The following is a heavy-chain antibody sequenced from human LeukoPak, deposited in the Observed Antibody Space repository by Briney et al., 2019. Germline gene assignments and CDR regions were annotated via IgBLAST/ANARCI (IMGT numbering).Heavy chain of an antibody. CDR2: ISGSGAST. J-gene: IGHJ6*02. V-gene: IGHV3-23*01. CDR3: AKDLGYCSSTSCLSDYYYYYGMDV. D-gene: IGHD2-2*03. Sequence: GGSLRLSCAASGFTFSSYAMSWVRQAPGKGLEWVSAISGSGASTYYADSVKGRFTISRDNSKNTLYLQMNSLRAEDTAVYYCAKDLGYCSSTSCLSDYYYYYGMDVWGQGTTVTVSS. CDR1: GFTFSSYA.